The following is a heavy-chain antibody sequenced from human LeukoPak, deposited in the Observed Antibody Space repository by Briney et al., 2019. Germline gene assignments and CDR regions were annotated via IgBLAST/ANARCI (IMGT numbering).Heavy chain of an antibody. D-gene: IGHD6-19*01. CDR3: VQSTGWPGFDY. CDR2: IYYSGIT. V-gene: IGHV4-39*01. J-gene: IGHJ4*02. CDR1: GGSININNYY. Sequence: PSETLSLTCTVSGGSININNYYWGWIRQPPGKGLEWIGSIYYSGITYYNPFLRSRVSISVDTSRNQFSLRLSFVTAADTAVYYCVQSTGWPGFDYWGQGILVTVSS.